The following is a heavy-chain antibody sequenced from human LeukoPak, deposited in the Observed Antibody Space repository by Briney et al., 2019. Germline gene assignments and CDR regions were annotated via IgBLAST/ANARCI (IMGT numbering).Heavy chain of an antibody. CDR2: IYTSGCT. J-gene: IGHJ5*02. CDR3: ARDAAPRYSSGWYWFDP. CDR1: RGSNSSGSYY. D-gene: IGHD6-19*01. Sequence: PSETLPLTCPVSRGSNSSGSYYGSWTRQPAGKGLEWIGRIYTSGCTIYNPSLKSRVTISVDKSKNQFSLKLSSVTAADTAVYYCARDAAPRYSSGWYWFDPWGQGTLVTVSS. V-gene: IGHV4-61*02.